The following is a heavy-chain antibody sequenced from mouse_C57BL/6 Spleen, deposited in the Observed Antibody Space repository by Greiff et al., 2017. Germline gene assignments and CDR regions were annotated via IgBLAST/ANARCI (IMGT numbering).Heavy chain of an antibody. CDR2: IYPGDGDT. D-gene: IGHD2-4*01. CDR1: GYAFSSYW. V-gene: IGHV1-80*01. CDR3: ARGGDYDGPLFAY. J-gene: IGHJ3*01. Sequence: QVQLQQSGAELVKPGASVKISCKASGYAFSSYWLNWVKQRPGKGLEWIGQIYPGDGDTNYNGKFKGKATLTADKASSTAYMQLSSLTSEDSAVYFCARGGDYDGPLFAYWGQGTLVTVSA.